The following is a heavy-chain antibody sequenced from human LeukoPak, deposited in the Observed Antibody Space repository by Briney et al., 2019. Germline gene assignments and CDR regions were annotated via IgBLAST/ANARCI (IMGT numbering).Heavy chain of an antibody. CDR3: ASARMTTVTEFDY. D-gene: IGHD4-17*01. Sequence: TSETLSLTCTVSGGSISRNYWSWIRQPPGKGLEWIGYIYYTGSTNSSPSLKSRVTISLDTSKNRFPLRLSSVTAADTAVYYCASARMTTVTEFDYWGQGTLVTVSA. J-gene: IGHJ4*02. CDR1: GGSISRNY. V-gene: IGHV4-59*01. CDR2: IYYTGST.